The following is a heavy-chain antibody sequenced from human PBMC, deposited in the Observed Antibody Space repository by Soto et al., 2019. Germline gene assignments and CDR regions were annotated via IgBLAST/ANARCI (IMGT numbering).Heavy chain of an antibody. V-gene: IGHV5-51*01. CDR2: IYPGDSDT. CDR1: GYSFTSYW. Sequence: GESLKISCKGSGYSFTSYWIGWVRQMPGKGLEWMGIIYPGDSDTRYNPSFQGQVTISADKSFSTAYLQWSSLRASDTAMYYCARSTSPFYFNYWGQGTLVTVSS. CDR3: ARSTSPFYFNY. D-gene: IGHD2-2*01. J-gene: IGHJ4*02.